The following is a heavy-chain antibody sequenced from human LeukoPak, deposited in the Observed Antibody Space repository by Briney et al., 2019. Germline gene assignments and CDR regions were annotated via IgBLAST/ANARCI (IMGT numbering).Heavy chain of an antibody. J-gene: IGHJ1*01. CDR2: ISGSGGST. CDR1: GFTFSDYY. V-gene: IGHV3-23*01. D-gene: IGHD1-26*01. Sequence: GGSLRLSCAASGFTFSDYYMSWIRQAPGKGLEWVSAISGSGGSTYYADSVKGRFTISRDNSKNTLYLQMNSLRAEDTAVYYCAKNGPGGSYFRGYFQHWGQGTLVTVSS. CDR3: AKNGPGGSYFRGYFQH.